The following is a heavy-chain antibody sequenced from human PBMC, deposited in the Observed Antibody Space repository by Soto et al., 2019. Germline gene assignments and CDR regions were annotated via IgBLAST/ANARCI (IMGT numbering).Heavy chain of an antibody. CDR1: GFTFSNAW. CDR2: IKSKTDGGTT. J-gene: IGHJ6*02. Sequence: GGSLRLSCAASGFTFSNAWMNWVRQAPGKGLEWVGRIKSKTDGGTTDYAAPVKGRFTISRDDSKNTLYLQMNSLKTEDTAVYYCTTEDLRFLEWLHIYYYYGMDVWGQGTTVTVSS. V-gene: IGHV3-15*07. CDR3: TTEDLRFLEWLHIYYYYGMDV. D-gene: IGHD3-3*01.